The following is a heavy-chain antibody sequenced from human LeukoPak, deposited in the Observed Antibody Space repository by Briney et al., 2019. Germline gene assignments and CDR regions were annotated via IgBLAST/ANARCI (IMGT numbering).Heavy chain of an antibody. CDR2: ISATADST. CDR3: AKTYMWSIDAFHI. Sequence: GGTLRLSPAASLFTLSNYATSSVCDGPREGLERVSGISATADSTNYADPAKGRVTISRGNSKNALFLQLSSLRAEDASVYDCAKTYMWSIDAFHIWGQGTMVTVSS. V-gene: IGHV3-23*01. CDR1: LFTLSNYA. D-gene: IGHD2-8*02. J-gene: IGHJ3*02.